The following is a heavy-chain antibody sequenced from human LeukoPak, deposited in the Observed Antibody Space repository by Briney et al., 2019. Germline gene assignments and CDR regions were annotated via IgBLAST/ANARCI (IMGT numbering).Heavy chain of an antibody. Sequence: SETLSLTCAVYGGSFSGYYWSWIRQPPGKGLEWIGEINHSGSTNYNPSLKSRVTISVDTSKNQFSLKLSSVTAADTAVYYCARGDYYYDSSGYYPFDYWGQGTLVTVSS. CDR3: ARGDYYYDSSGYYPFDY. D-gene: IGHD3-22*01. J-gene: IGHJ4*02. CDR2: INHSGST. V-gene: IGHV4-34*01. CDR1: GGSFSGYY.